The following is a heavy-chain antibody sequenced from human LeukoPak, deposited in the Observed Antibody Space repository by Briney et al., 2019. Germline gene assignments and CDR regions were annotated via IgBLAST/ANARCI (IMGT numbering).Heavy chain of an antibody. CDR3: ARESMVRGGGQEG. Sequence: SETLSLTCTVSGGSISSSSYYWGWIRQPPGKGLEWIGSISYSGNTYYNPSLKSRVTISVDTSKNQFSLKLSSVTAADTAVYYCARESMVRGGGQEGWGQGTLVTVSS. CDR1: GGSISSSSYY. J-gene: IGHJ4*02. D-gene: IGHD3-10*01. CDR2: ISYSGNT. V-gene: IGHV4-39*07.